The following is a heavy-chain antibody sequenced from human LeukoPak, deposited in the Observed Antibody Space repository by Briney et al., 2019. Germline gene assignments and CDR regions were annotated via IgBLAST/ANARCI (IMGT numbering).Heavy chain of an antibody. V-gene: IGHV3-11*03. CDR2: ISSSSSYT. Sequence: GGSLRRSCAASGFTFSDYYMSWIRQAPGKGLEWVSYISSSSSYTNYADSVKGRITISRDNAKNSLYLQMNSLRAEDTAVYYCARMGPRVPFSFDYWGQGTLVTVSS. CDR1: GFTFSDYY. CDR3: ARMGPRVPFSFDY. D-gene: IGHD3-3*01. J-gene: IGHJ4*02.